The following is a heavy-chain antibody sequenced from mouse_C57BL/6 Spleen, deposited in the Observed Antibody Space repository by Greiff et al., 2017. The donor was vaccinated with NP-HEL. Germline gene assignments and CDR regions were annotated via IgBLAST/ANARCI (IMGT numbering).Heavy chain of an antibody. CDR3: PTLSWDY. J-gene: IGHJ2*01. CDR1: GYTFTSYW. CDR2: INASSGYT. Sequence: QVHVKQSGAELAKPGASVKLSCKPSGYTFTSYWMHWVKQRPGQGLEWIGYINASSGYTKYNQKFKDKATLTADKSSSTAYMQLGSLTYGDSAVYYCPTLSWDYWGQGTTLTVSS. V-gene: IGHV1-7*01.